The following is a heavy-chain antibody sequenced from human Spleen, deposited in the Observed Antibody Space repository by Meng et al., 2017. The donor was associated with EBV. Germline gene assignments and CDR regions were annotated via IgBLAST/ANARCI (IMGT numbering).Heavy chain of an antibody. J-gene: IGHJ5*01. Sequence: QLQLQESGPGLVKPSEALSLTCAVSGGSISSSFYYWGWIRQPPGKGLEWIESIFYSGSTYYNPSLKSRVTMSVDTSKNQFSLKLTSVTAADAAMYYCAREGSGYGNNFFDSWGQGPLVTVSS. CDR2: IFYSGST. V-gene: IGHV4-39*07. D-gene: IGHD5-12*01. CDR3: AREGSGYGNNFFDS. CDR1: GGSISSSFYY.